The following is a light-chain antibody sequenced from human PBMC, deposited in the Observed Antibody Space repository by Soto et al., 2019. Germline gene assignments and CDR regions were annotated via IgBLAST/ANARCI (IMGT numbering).Light chain of an antibody. CDR2: KAS. J-gene: IGKJ5*01. CDR1: QSISSW. CDR3: QQYESYSIA. V-gene: IGKV1-5*03. Sequence: DIQMTQSPSTLSASVGDRVTITCRASQSISSWLAWYQQKPGKAPKLLIYKASSLESGVPSRFSGSGSGTEFTLTIRSLHPDDFATYYCQQYESYSIAFGQGTRLEIK.